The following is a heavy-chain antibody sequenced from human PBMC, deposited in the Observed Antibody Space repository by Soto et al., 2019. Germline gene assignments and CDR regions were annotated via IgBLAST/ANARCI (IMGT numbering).Heavy chain of an antibody. D-gene: IGHD1-26*01. CDR2: ISAYNGNT. V-gene: IGHV1-18*01. Sequence: ASVKVSCKASGYTYTSYGISWVRQAPGQGLEWMGWISAYNGNTNYAQKLQGRVTMTTDTSTSTAYMELRSLRSDDTAVYYCARVTSRGSYSAFDIWGQGTMVTVSS. CDR3: ARVTSRGSYSAFDI. CDR1: GYTYTSYG. J-gene: IGHJ3*02.